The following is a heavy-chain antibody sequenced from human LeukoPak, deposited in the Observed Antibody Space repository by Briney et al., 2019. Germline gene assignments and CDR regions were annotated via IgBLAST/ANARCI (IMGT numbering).Heavy chain of an antibody. CDR1: GFTFSSYG. Sequence: GGSLRLSCAASGFTFSSYGMHWVRQAPGKGLEWVAFIRYDGSNKYYADSVKGRFTISRDNSKNTLYLQMNSLRAEDTAVYYCAKIGSSSYAFDIWGQGTMVTVSS. J-gene: IGHJ3*02. CDR3: AKIGSSSYAFDI. V-gene: IGHV3-30*02. D-gene: IGHD6-13*01. CDR2: IRYDGSNK.